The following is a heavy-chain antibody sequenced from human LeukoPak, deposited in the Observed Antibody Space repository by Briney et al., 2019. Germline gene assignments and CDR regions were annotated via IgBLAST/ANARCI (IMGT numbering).Heavy chain of an antibody. CDR1: GFIFSNNY. J-gene: IGHJ6*02. Sequence: GGSLRLSCVASGFIFSNNYMTWVRQVPGRGPEWVANVNRDGSETYYLDSVKGRFTISKDNAKNSLYLQMNSLRAEDTALYHCARNNGMDVWGQGTTVIVSS. CDR2: VNRDGSET. V-gene: IGHV3-7*03. CDR3: ARNNGMDV.